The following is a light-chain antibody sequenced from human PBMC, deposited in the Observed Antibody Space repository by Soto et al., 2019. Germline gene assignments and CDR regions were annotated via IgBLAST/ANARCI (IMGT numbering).Light chain of an antibody. CDR2: SDT. V-gene: IGLV1-44*01. J-gene: IGLJ1*01. CDR1: TSNIGTNT. Sequence: QSVLTQPPSASFTPGQRVTMSCSGSTSNIGTNTVNWYQQLTGTAPKLLIYSDTQRPSGVPDRFSGSKSGTSASLAISGLQSEDEADYYCAAWDDSLNGYVFGTGTKVTVL. CDR3: AAWDDSLNGYV.